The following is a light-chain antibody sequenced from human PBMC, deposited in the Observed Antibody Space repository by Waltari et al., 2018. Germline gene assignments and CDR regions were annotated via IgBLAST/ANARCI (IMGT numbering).Light chain of an antibody. J-gene: IGLJ2*01. CDR1: SNNIGSSSS. CDR2: DVN. CDR3: CSYAVGTYTWF. Sequence: QSALTQPRSVSGSPGQSVPISCTGTSNNIGSSSSASWYQQHPGKAPTVVIHDVNRRPSGVPDRFTASKSGNTASLTISGLQAEDEGDYYCCSYAVGTYTWFFGGGTKLTVL. V-gene: IGLV2-11*01.